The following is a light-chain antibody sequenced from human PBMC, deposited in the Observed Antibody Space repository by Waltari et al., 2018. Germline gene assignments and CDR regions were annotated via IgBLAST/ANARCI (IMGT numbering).Light chain of an antibody. CDR2: DAS. J-gene: IGKJ1*01. V-gene: IGKV3-11*01. Sequence: EIVLTQSPATLSLPPGERATLSCSAIQSVGISLAWYKQKPGQVPRCLIYDASNRATGIPVRFSGSGSGTDFTLTISSLEPEDFAVYYCQQRSKWPLTFGQGTKVEIK. CDR3: QQRSKWPLT. CDR1: QSVGIS.